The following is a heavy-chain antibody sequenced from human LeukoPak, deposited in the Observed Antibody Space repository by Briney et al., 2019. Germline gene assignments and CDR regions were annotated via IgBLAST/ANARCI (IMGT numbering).Heavy chain of an antibody. CDR2: IIPILGIA. J-gene: IGHJ4*02. Sequence: GASVKVSCKASGYTFTSFGISWVRQAPGQGLEWMGRIIPILGIANYAQKFQGRVTITADKSTSTAYMELSSLRSEDTAVYYCARDGKYMVRGVYPIDYWGQGTLVTVSS. V-gene: IGHV1-69*04. CDR3: ARDGKYMVRGVYPIDY. CDR1: GYTFTSFG. D-gene: IGHD3-10*01.